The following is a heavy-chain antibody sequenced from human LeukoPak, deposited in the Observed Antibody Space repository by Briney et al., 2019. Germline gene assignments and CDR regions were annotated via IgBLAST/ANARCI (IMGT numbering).Heavy chain of an antibody. D-gene: IGHD3-22*01. CDR3: ARVGDSSGYDFDY. V-gene: IGHV4-34*01. Sequence: PSETLSLTCAVYGGSFSGYYWSWIRQPPGKGLEWIGEINHSGSTNYNPSLKSRVTISVDTSKNLFSLKLSSVTAADTAVYYCARVGDSSGYDFDYWGQGTLVTVSS. J-gene: IGHJ4*02. CDR2: INHSGST. CDR1: GGSFSGYY.